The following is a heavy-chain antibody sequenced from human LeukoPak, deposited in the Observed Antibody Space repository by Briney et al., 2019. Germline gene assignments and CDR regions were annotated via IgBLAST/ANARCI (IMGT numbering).Heavy chain of an antibody. CDR2: ISAYNGNT. Sequence: ASVNVSCTASGGTFSSYDISWVRQAPGQGLEWMGWISAYNGNTNYAQKLQGRVTMTTDTSTSTAYMELRSLRSDDTAVYYCARESGSYDYWGQGTLVTVSS. V-gene: IGHV1-18*01. CDR3: ARESGSYDY. CDR1: GGTFSSYD. D-gene: IGHD1-26*01. J-gene: IGHJ4*02.